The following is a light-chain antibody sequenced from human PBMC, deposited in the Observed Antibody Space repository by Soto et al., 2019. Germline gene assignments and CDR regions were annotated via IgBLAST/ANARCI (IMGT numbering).Light chain of an antibody. V-gene: IGKV1-5*03. Sequence: DSQMTQSPSTLSASVGDRVTMTCRASQSVSRWLAWYKQKPGEAPKLLIYKASNLESGVSSRFSGSGSGTEFTLTISSLQPDDSATYYCQQYDVYSPWMFGQGTKVDIK. CDR2: KAS. CDR1: QSVSRW. CDR3: QQYDVYSPWM. J-gene: IGKJ1*01.